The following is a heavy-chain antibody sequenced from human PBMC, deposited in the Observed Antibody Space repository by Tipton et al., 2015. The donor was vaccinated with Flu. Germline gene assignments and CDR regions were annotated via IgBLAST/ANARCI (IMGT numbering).Heavy chain of an antibody. D-gene: IGHD5-24*01. CDR3: ARGGYNLVY. Sequence: TLSLTCTVSGGSISSSSYYWGWIRQPPGKGLEWIGSIYHNSGSTYYNPSLKSRVTISVDTSKNQFSLKLSSVTAADTAVYYCARGGYNLVYWGQGTLVTVSS. CDR2: IYHNSGST. V-gene: IGHV4-39*07. J-gene: IGHJ4*02. CDR1: GGSISSSSYY.